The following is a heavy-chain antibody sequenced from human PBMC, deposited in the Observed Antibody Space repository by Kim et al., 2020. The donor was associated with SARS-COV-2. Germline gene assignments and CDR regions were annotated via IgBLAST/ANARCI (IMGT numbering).Heavy chain of an antibody. Sequence: KFQGRVTMTEDTSTDTAYMELSSLRSEDTAVYYCATHPLSQYSYGYYCDYWGQGTLVTVSS. CDR3: ATHPLSQYSYGYYCDY. J-gene: IGHJ4*02. D-gene: IGHD5-18*01. V-gene: IGHV1-24*01.